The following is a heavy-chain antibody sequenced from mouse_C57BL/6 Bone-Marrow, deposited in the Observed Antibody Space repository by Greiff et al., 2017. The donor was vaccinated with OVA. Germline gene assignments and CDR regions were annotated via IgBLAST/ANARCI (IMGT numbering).Heavy chain of an antibody. CDR2: IYPGSGNT. V-gene: IGHV1-76*01. D-gene: IGHD3-2*02. J-gene: IGHJ4*01. CDR3: ARGAQAAYYAMDY. Sequence: QVTLKESGAELVRPGASVKLSCKASGYTFTDYYINWVKQRPGQGLEWIARIYPGSGNTYYNEKFKGKATLTAEKSSSTAYMQLSSLTSEDSAVYFCARGAQAAYYAMDYWGKGTSVTVSS. CDR1: GYTFTDYY.